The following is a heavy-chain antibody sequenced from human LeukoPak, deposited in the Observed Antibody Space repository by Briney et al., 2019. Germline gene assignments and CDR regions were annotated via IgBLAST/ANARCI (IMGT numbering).Heavy chain of an antibody. CDR3: AREYDSSGYYFPDY. D-gene: IGHD3-22*01. Sequence: GASVKVSCKASGYTFTSYGISWVRQAPGQGLEWMGWISAYNGNTNYAQKLQGRVTMTTDTSTSTVYMELSSLRSEDTAVYYCAREYDSSGYYFPDYWGQGTLVTVSS. V-gene: IGHV1-18*01. CDR2: ISAYNGNT. CDR1: GYTFTSYG. J-gene: IGHJ4*02.